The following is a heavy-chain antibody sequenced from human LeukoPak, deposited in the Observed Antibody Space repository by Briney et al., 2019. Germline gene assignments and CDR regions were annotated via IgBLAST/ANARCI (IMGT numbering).Heavy chain of an antibody. CDR3: ARHADSGFGQLAYDY. CDR1: GGSISSSGYY. Sequence: PSETLSLTCSVSGGSISSSGYYWGWIRQPPGKGLEWLGSIYYSRSTYYTPSLKSRVTISVDTSKNQFSLKLSSVTAADTAVYYCARHADSGFGQLAYDYWGQGTLVTVSS. CDR2: IYYSRST. J-gene: IGHJ4*02. D-gene: IGHD3-10*01. V-gene: IGHV4-39*01.